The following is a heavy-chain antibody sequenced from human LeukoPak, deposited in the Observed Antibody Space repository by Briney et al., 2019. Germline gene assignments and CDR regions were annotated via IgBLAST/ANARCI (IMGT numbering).Heavy chain of an antibody. V-gene: IGHV4-61*02. CDR1: GGSISSGSYY. D-gene: IGHD5-18*01. Sequence: SSETLSLTCTVSGGSISSGSYYWSWIRQPAGKGLEWIGRIYTSGSTNYNPSIKSRVTITVDTSKNQYPLRLSSGTAADTAGYCCSTEKDTWIQRSPYYYYYYMDVWGKGTTVTVSS. CDR3: STEKDTWIQRSPYYYYYYMDV. J-gene: IGHJ6*03. CDR2: IYTSGST.